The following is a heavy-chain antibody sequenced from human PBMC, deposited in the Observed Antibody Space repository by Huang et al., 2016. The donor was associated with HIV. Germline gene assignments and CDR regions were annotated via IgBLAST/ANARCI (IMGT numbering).Heavy chain of an antibody. CDR2: CGPEGGET. V-gene: IGHV1-24*01. CDR3: ATSTPDVGAGVLRSAFDI. D-gene: IGHD2-15*01. Sequence: QVQLVESGAELKKPGASVRVSCKVSGYTVSELSLHWVRQAPEKGLEWMGGCGPEGGETIYAKRLQGRVTRTEDTSTDTAYMELSSLRPEDTAVYYCATSTPDVGAGVLRSAFDIWGQGTMVTVSS. J-gene: IGHJ3*02. CDR1: GYTVSELS.